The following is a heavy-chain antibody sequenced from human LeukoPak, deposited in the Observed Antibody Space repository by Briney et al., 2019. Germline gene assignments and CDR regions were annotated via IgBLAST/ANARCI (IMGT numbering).Heavy chain of an antibody. CDR1: EFTFSSYA. V-gene: IGHV3-30-3*01. CDR3: ARDLSRYFDWSPDY. CDR2: ISYDGSNK. J-gene: IGHJ4*02. D-gene: IGHD3-9*01. Sequence: GRSLRLSCAASEFTFSSYAMHWVRQAPGKGLEWVAVISYDGSNKYYADSVKGRFTISRDNSKNTLYLQMNSLRAEDTAVYYCARDLSRYFDWSPDYWGQGTLVTVSS.